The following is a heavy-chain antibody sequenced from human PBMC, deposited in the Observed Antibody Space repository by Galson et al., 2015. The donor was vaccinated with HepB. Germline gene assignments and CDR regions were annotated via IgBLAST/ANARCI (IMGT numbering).Heavy chain of an antibody. CDR1: GFTFSNFA. CDR2: IWNDGSKK. D-gene: IGHD3-16*01. Sequence: SLRLSCAASGFTFSNFAFHWVRQAPGKGLEWVAVIWNDGSKKYYADSVKGQFTISRDNSKDTLYLQMNRLGAEDTAVYYCARDLGITAVHHGLDYWGQGPLVIVS. V-gene: IGHV3-33*01. CDR3: ARDLGITAVHHGLDY. J-gene: IGHJ4*02.